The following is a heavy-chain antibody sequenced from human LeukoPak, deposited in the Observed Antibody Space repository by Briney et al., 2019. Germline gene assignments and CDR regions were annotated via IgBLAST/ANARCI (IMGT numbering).Heavy chain of an antibody. CDR3: TRFGELETLRRTDY. V-gene: IGHV3-49*03. J-gene: IGHJ4*02. CDR1: GFTFGDYA. CDR2: IRSKAYGGTT. D-gene: IGHD3-10*01. Sequence: GGSLRLSCTASGFTFGDYAMSWFRQAPGKGLEWVGFIRSKAYGGTTEYAASVKGRFTISRDDSKSIAYLQMNSLKTEDTAVYYCTRFGELETLRRTDYWGQGTLVTVSS.